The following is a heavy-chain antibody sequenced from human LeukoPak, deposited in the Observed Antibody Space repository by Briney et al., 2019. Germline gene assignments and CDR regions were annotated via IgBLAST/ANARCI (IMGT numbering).Heavy chain of an antibody. CDR3: ARHGYCSKTTCYNQIDP. CDR1: GYTLSDYW. V-gene: IGHV5-51*01. CDR2: IHPGDLDT. J-gene: IGHJ5*02. Sequence: GESLRISCKASGYTLSDYWIGWMRQMPGKGLEWMGIIHPGDLDTRYSPSLQGQVTISLDRSISTAYLQWSSLKASDTAMYYCARHGYCSKTTCYNQIDPWGQGTLVTVSS. D-gene: IGHD2-2*02.